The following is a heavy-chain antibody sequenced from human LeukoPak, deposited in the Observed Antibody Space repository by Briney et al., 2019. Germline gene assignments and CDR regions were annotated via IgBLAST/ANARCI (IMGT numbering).Heavy chain of an antibody. D-gene: IGHD1-7*01. CDR2: MNPNSGNT. Sequence: ASVKVSCKASGYTFTSYDINWVRQATGQGLEWMGRMNPNSGNTGYAQKFQGRVTMTRNTSISTAYMELSSLRSEDTAVYYCARGKLELRTYYYYGMDVWGQGTTVTVSS. CDR3: ARGKLELRTYYYYGMDV. J-gene: IGHJ6*02. V-gene: IGHV1-8*01. CDR1: GYTFTSYD.